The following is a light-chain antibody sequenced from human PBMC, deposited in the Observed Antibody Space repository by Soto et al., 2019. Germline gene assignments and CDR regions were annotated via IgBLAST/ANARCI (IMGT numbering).Light chain of an antibody. J-gene: IGKJ4*02. CDR1: QIVSSY. CDR2: DAS. Sequence: EIVFTQSPVTLSLSPGERATLSCRASQIVSSYLAWYQQKPVQAPRLLIYDASNRATDIPARFSGSVSGTGFTLTISGQEHEDCAVSYCQQRSTLRLPFGGGTKVEIK. CDR3: QQRSTLRLP. V-gene: IGKV3-11*01.